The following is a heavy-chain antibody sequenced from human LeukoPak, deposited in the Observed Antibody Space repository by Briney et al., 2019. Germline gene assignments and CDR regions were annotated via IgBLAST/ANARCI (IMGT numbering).Heavy chain of an antibody. J-gene: IGHJ4*02. D-gene: IGHD2-21*02. Sequence: ASVKVSCEASGYTFTSYYMHWVRQAPGQGLEWMGIINPSGGSTSYAQKFQGRVTMTRDTSTSTVYMELSSLRSEDTAVYYCARDHYCGGDCYPRTRYYFDYWGQGTLVTVSS. CDR3: ARDHYCGGDCYPRTRYYFDY. V-gene: IGHV1-46*01. CDR2: INPSGGST. CDR1: GYTFTSYY.